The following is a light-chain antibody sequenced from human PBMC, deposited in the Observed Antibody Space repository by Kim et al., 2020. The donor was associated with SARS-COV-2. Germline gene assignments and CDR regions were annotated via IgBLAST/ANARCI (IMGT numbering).Light chain of an antibody. Sequence: QSALTQPPSVSGSPGQSVTISCSGSNSDIGTHNRVSWYQQSPDTAPKLIIYEVSNRPSGVPDRFSGSKSGNTASLTISGLQAEDDADYYCTSTTTEVPYAIFGGGTQLTVL. CDR3: TSTTTEVPYAI. V-gene: IGLV2-18*02. J-gene: IGLJ2*01. CDR1: NSDIGTHNR. CDR2: EVS.